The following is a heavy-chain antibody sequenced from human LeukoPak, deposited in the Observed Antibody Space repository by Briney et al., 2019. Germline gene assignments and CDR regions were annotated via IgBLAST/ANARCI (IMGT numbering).Heavy chain of an antibody. CDR2: ISYDGSNK. CDR1: GFTFSNYG. V-gene: IGHV3-30*03. D-gene: IGHD2-21*02. Sequence: GGSLRLSCAASGFTFSNYGIHWVRQAPGKGLEWVTVISYDGSNKYYADSVKGRFTIPRDNAKNSLYLQMNSLRAEDTAVYYCARSCGGDCYSDAFDIWGQGTMVTVSS. CDR3: ARSCGGDCYSDAFDI. J-gene: IGHJ3*02.